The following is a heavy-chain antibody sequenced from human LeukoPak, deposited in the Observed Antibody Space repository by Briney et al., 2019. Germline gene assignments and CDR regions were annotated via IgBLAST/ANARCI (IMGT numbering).Heavy chain of an antibody. D-gene: IGHD4-11*01. V-gene: IGHV4-59*01. Sequence: PSETLSLTCAVYGGSFSGYYWSWIRQPPGKGLEWIGYIYYSGSTNYNPSLKSRVTISVDTSKNQFSLKLSSVTAADTAVYYCARARTVGNWFDPWGQGTLVTVSS. CDR1: GGSFSGYY. J-gene: IGHJ5*02. CDR2: IYYSGST. CDR3: ARARTVGNWFDP.